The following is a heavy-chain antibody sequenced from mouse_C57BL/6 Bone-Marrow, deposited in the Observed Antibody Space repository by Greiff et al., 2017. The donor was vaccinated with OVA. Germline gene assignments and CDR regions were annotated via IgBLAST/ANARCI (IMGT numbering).Heavy chain of an antibody. CDR2: IWSGGST. CDR1: GFSLTSYG. V-gene: IGHV2-2*01. D-gene: IGHD2-14*01. J-gene: IGHJ2*01. Sequence: VKLQESGPGLVQPSQSLSITCTVSGFSLTSYGVHWVRQSPGKGLEWLGVIWSGGSTDYNAALISRLSISKDNSKSQVFFNLNSLQADDTAIYYCARSNYRKLGYYCDYWGQGTTLTVSS. CDR3: ARSNYRKLGYYCDY.